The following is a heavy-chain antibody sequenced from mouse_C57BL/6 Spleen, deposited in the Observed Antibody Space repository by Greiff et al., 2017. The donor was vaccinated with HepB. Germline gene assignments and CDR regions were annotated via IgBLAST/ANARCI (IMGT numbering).Heavy chain of an antibody. D-gene: IGHD1-1*01. Sequence: VQLQQSGPELVKPGASVKISCKASGYSFTGYYMNWVKQSPEKSLEWIGEINPSTGGTTYNQKFKAKATLTVDKSSSTAYMQLKSLTSEDSAVYYCARWGVITTVVANYFDYWGQGTTLTVSS. CDR2: INPSTGGT. CDR3: ARWGVITTVVANYFDY. V-gene: IGHV1-42*01. J-gene: IGHJ2*01. CDR1: GYSFTGYY.